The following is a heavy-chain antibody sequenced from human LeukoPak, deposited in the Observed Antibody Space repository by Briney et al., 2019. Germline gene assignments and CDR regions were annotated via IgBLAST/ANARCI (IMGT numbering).Heavy chain of an antibody. J-gene: IGHJ6*02. D-gene: IGHD6-13*01. Sequence: SETLSLTCTVSGGSISSYYWSWIRQPPGKGLEWIGYIYYSGSTNYNPSLKSRVTISVDTSKNQFSLKLSSVTAADTAVYHCAREKTYSSSWYRTLYGMDVWGQGTTVTVSS. CDR2: IYYSGST. CDR1: GGSISSYY. CDR3: AREKTYSSSWYRTLYGMDV. V-gene: IGHV4-59*01.